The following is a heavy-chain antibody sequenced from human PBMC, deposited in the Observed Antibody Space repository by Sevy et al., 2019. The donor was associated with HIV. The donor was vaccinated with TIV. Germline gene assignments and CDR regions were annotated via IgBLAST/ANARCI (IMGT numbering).Heavy chain of an antibody. CDR2: IIPIFGTA. J-gene: IGHJ6*02. D-gene: IGHD1-26*01. V-gene: IGHV1-69*01. Sequence: KISCKASGDTFSSYAISWVRQAPGQGLEWMGGIIPIFGTANYAQKFQGRVTITADESTSTAYMELSSLRSEDTAVYYCARGGGSYYVPYYYYGMDVWGQGTTVTVSS. CDR3: ARGGGSYYVPYYYYGMDV. CDR1: GDTFSSYA.